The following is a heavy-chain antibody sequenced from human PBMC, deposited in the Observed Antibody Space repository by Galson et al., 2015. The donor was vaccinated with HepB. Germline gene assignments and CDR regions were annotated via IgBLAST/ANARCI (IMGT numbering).Heavy chain of an antibody. V-gene: IGHV3-30*18. J-gene: IGHJ6*02. D-gene: IGHD4-23*01. CDR3: AKDRPSRWYYYYGMDV. CDR1: GFTFSSYG. CDR2: ISYDGSNK. Sequence: SLRLSCAASGFTFSSYGMHWVRQAPGKGLEWVAVISYDGSNKYYADSVKGRFTISRDNSKNTLYLQMDSLRAEDTAVYYCAKDRPSRWYYYYGMDVWGQGTTVTVSS.